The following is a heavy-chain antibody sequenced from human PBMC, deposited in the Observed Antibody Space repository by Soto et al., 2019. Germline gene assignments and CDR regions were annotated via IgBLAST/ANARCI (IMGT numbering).Heavy chain of an antibody. CDR1: TSNLKNYA. D-gene: IGHD3-16*01. Sequence: EVFLLESGGGPVQPGGSLRLSCVDSTSNLKNYAMAWVRQAPGKGLEWVSALTDTGGSTYYAASVKGRFTISRDNSRNTLFLQMDRLRVDDTAVYYCAKIKGAITFLHFDTWGQGTLVTVSS. CDR2: LTDTGGST. J-gene: IGHJ4*02. CDR3: AKIKGAITFLHFDT. V-gene: IGHV3-23*01.